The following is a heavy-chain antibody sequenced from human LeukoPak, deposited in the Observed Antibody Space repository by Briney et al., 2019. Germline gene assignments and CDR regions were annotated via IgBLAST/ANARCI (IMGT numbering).Heavy chain of an antibody. D-gene: IGHD3-9*01. CDR1: GFTFSSYG. CDR2: IWYDGSNR. J-gene: IGHJ4*02. Sequence: PGGSLRLSCAASGFTFSSYGMHWVRQAPGKGLEWVAVIWYDGSNRYYADSVKDRFTISRDNSKNTLYLQMNSLRAEDTAVYYCAKEGYYDILTGYPDYWGQGTLVTVSP. V-gene: IGHV3-33*06. CDR3: AKEGYYDILTGYPDY.